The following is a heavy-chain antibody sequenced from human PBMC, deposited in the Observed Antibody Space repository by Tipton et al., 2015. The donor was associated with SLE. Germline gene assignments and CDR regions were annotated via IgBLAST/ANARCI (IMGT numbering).Heavy chain of an antibody. Sequence: TLSLTCAVSGGSISSGDYSWSWIRQPPGKGLEWLGYIQHSGFNYNSPSLRSRVTISIDRSKNQFSLRLSSVTAADTAIYYCARGPMTTVTTGFDYWGQGSLVTVSS. CDR3: ARGPMTTVTTGFDY. J-gene: IGHJ4*02. CDR1: GGSISSGDYS. CDR2: IQHSGFN. V-gene: IGHV4-30-2*01. D-gene: IGHD4-11*01.